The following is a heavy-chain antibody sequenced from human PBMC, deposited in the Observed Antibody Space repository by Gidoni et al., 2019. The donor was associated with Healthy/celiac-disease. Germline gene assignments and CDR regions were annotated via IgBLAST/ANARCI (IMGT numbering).Heavy chain of an antibody. D-gene: IGHD3-22*01. V-gene: IGHV3-9*01. J-gene: IGHJ4*02. Sequence: EVHLVESGGGLLQPGSSLGLFCAASGFPFSDYAMHWVRQAPGKGLEWVSGISWNSGSIGYADSVKGRFTISRDNAKNSLYLQMNSLRAEDTALYYCAKAYDYDSSGYYFDYWGQGTLVTVSS. CDR3: AKAYDYDSSGYYFDY. CDR2: ISWNSGSI. CDR1: GFPFSDYA.